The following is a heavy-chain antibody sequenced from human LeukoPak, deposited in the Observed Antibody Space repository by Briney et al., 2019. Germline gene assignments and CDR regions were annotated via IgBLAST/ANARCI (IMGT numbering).Heavy chain of an antibody. CDR1: GFTVSSNY. D-gene: IGHD3-10*01. V-gene: IGHV3-66*01. CDR2: IYSGGST. J-gene: IGHJ6*02. Sequence: PGGSLRLSCAASGFTVSSNYMSWVRQAPGKGLEWVSVIYSGGSTYYADSVKGRFTISRDNSKNTLYLQMNSLRAEDTAVYYCARDRVTMVQGVTPIGMDVWGQGTTVTVSS. CDR3: ARDRVTMVQGVTPIGMDV.